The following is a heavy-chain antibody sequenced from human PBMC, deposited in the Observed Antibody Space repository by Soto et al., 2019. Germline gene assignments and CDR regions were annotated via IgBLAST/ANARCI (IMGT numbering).Heavy chain of an antibody. CDR1: GGSISSGAYY. J-gene: IGHJ6*02. CDR2: IYYSGST. Sequence: QVQLQESGPGLVKPSQTLSLTCTVSGGSISSGAYYWSWIRQPPGKGLEWIGYIYYSGSTYYNPSLKRRVTISVDTSKNQFSLKLSSVTAADTDVYYCARDRGYSGYDTPYYYYGMDVWGQGTTVTFSS. CDR3: ARDRGYSGYDTPYYYYGMDV. V-gene: IGHV4-30-4*01. D-gene: IGHD5-12*01.